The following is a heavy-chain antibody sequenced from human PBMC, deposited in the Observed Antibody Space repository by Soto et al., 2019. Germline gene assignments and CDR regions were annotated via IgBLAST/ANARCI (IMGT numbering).Heavy chain of an antibody. Sequence: SVKVSCKASGGTFSSYTISWVRQAPGQGLEWMGRIIPILGIANYAQKFQGRVTITADKSTSTAYMELSSLRSEDTAVYYCARSIGYCSGGSCSYFVYRGQGTLVSVPQ. D-gene: IGHD2-15*01. CDR2: IIPILGIA. V-gene: IGHV1-69*02. CDR1: GGTFSSYT. CDR3: ARSIGYCSGGSCSYFVY. J-gene: IGHJ4*02.